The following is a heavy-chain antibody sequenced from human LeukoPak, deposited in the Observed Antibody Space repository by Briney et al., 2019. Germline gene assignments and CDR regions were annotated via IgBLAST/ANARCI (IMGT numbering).Heavy chain of an antibody. V-gene: IGHV3-66*04. Sequence: GGSLRLSCAASGFTVSSTSIIWVRQAPGKGLECVSYIRGDRSTEYAEYVKGRFTISRDDSKNTVYLQMNSLRVEDTSVYYCARRRSGYGDGDFDYWGQGTLVTVSS. CDR1: GFTVSSTS. CDR2: IRGDRST. D-gene: IGHD6-25*01. J-gene: IGHJ4*02. CDR3: ARRRSGYGDGDFDY.